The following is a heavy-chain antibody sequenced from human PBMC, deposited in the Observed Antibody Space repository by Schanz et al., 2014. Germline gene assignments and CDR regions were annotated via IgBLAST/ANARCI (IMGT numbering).Heavy chain of an antibody. CDR2: IYYSGNT. J-gene: IGHJ4*02. CDR3: AGMATVTYFDF. Sequence: QVQLQESGPGLVKPSDTLSLTCAVSGYSISRSNWWGWIRQPPGKGLEFIGYIYYSGNTYYNPSLKSRVTMSLDTSKNQFSLKLTSVTAVDTAVYYCAGMATVTYFDFWVQGALVTVSS. V-gene: IGHV4-28*01. D-gene: IGHD4-17*01. CDR1: GYSISRSNW.